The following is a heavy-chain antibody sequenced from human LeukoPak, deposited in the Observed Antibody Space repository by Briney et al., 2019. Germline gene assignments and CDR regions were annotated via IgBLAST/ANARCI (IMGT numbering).Heavy chain of an antibody. J-gene: IGHJ4*02. CDR2: TYPGDSDA. V-gene: IGHV5-51*01. Sequence: GESLKTPSKGSGYSFTSYWFAWVRQLPGKGLEWMGITYPGDSDARYSPSFQGQVTISADKSIGPAYLQWSRLKASDTAMYYFAGVASVGWYGDYWGEGTLVTVYS. CDR1: GYSFTSYW. CDR3: AGVASVGWYGDY. D-gene: IGHD6-19*01.